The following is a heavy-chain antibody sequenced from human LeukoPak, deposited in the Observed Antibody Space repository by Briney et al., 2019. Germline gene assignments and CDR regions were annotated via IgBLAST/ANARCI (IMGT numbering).Heavy chain of an antibody. CDR1: GFTFSSYA. D-gene: IGHD4-17*01. V-gene: IGHV3-23*01. J-gene: IGHJ4*02. CDR3: AKARGTTVTTSFDY. CDR2: ISGSGGST. Sequence: PGGSLRLSCAASGFTFSSYAMSWVRQAPGKGLEWVSAISGSGGSTYYADSVKGRFTISRDNSKNTLYLQMSSLRADDTAVYYCAKARGTTVTTSFDYWGQGTLVTVSS.